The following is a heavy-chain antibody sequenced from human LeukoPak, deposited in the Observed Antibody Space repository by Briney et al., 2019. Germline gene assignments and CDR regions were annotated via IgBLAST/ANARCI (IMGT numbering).Heavy chain of an antibody. CDR3: ARVGCVADCYSEGALDI. V-gene: IGHV3-30*03. J-gene: IGHJ3*02. Sequence: GGSLRLSCSASGFTFDTYDIHWVRQAPGKGLEWVAAISYDESDKYFADSVKGRLTISRDNSRNTVYLQMNSLRPEDTSLYYCARVGCVADCYSEGALDIWGQGTLVTVSS. CDR2: ISYDESDK. CDR1: GFTFDTYD. D-gene: IGHD2-21*02.